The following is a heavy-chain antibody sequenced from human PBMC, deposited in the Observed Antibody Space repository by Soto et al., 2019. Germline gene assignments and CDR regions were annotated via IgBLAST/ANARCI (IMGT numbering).Heavy chain of an antibody. CDR2: INHSGNT. J-gene: IGHJ4*01. Sequence: PSETLSLTCAVYGVPFSGYYWSWIRQSPGKGLEWIGEINHSGNTNYNPSLKSRVTMLVDTSKNQFYLSLSSVTAADTAVYYCANLIVFHSSYYHDYWGHGTLVT. CDR3: ANLIVFHSSYYHDY. CDR1: GVPFSGYY. V-gene: IGHV4-34*10. D-gene: IGHD1-26*01.